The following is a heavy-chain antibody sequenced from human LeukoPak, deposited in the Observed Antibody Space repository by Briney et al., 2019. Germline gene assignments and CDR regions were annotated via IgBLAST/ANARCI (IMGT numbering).Heavy chain of an antibody. J-gene: IGHJ4*02. Sequence: PGGSLRLSCAASGFTFSNDWMSWVRQAPGKGLEWMASIKGDGSDKYYVDSVKGRFTISRDNAKNSMYLQMNSLRAEDTAVYYCARDPETKRGLDGLDYWGPGTLVIVSS. CDR3: ARDPETKRGLDGLDY. V-gene: IGHV3-7*01. CDR1: GFTFSNDW. D-gene: IGHD3/OR15-3a*01. CDR2: IKGDGSDK.